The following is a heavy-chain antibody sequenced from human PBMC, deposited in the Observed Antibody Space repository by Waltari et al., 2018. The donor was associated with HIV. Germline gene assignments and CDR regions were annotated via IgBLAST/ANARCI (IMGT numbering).Heavy chain of an antibody. J-gene: IGHJ6*02. CDR2: IIPIIDIS. D-gene: IGHD2-15*01. Sequence: QGLEWMGRIIPIIDISTYAQRFQARVTISADKSTGTAYMELTSLRFDDTAVYYCARGRDFVAVVAAGYYDMDVWGQGTMVIVSS. V-gene: IGHV1-69*04. CDR3: ARGRDFVAVVAAGYYDMDV.